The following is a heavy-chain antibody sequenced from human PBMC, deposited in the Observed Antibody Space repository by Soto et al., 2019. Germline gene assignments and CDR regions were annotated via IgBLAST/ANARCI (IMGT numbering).Heavy chain of an antibody. V-gene: IGHV4-61*01. CDR2: IYYSGST. J-gene: IGHJ4*02. D-gene: IGHD4-17*01. Sequence: SETLSLTCTVSGGSVSSGSYYWSWIRQPPGKGLEWIGYIYYSGSTNYNPSLKSRVTISVDTSKNQFSLKLSSVTAADTAVYYCARVGGDYGDYGYHYWGQGTLVTFSS. CDR1: GGSVSSGSYY. CDR3: ARVGGDYGDYGYHY.